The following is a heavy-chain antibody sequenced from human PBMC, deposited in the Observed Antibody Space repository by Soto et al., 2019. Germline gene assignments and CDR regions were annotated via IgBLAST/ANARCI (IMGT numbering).Heavy chain of an antibody. V-gene: IGHV4-4*02. CDR3: AIEDISGWCA. J-gene: IGHJ5*02. Sequence: QVQLQESGPGLVKPSGTLSLTCAVSSGPINSSNWWTWVRQTPGKGLEWIGEIFHSGSTNYNPTLKRRVTKSVHKPKNQFSPIMRSVTAADTAVYYGAIEDISGWCAWGQGTLVTFSS. CDR1: SGPINSSNW. D-gene: IGHD6-19*01. CDR2: IFHSGST.